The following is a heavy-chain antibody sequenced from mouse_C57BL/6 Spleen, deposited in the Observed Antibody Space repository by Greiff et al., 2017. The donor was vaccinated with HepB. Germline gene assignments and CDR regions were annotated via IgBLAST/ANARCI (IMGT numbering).Heavy chain of an antibody. Sequence: QVQLQQSGPELVKPGASVKISCKASGYAFSSSWMNWVKQRPGKGLEWIGRIYPGDGDTNYNGKFKGKATLTADKSSSTAYMQLSSLTSEDSAVYICASVERVRRDIDVSGTGTTLTVS. CDR3: ASVERVRRDIDV. CDR1: GYAFSSSW. CDR2: IYPGDGDT. J-gene: IGHJ1*03. V-gene: IGHV1-82*01. D-gene: IGHD2-14*01.